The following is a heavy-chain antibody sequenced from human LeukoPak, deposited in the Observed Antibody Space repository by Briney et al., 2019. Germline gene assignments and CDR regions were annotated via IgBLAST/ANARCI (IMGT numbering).Heavy chain of an antibody. CDR3: ARDPNRRDGYNSGL. V-gene: IGHV3-23*01. D-gene: IGHD5-24*01. Sequence: GGSLRLSCAASGFTFSSYAMSWVRQAPGKGLEWVSAISGSGGSTYYADSVKGRFTISRDNSKNTLYLQMNSLRAEDTAVYYCARDPNRRDGYNSGLWGRGTLVTVSS. J-gene: IGHJ2*01. CDR2: ISGSGGST. CDR1: GFTFSSYA.